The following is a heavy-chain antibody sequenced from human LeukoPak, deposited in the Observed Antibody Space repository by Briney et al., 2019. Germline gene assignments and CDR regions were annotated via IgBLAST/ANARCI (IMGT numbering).Heavy chain of an antibody. V-gene: IGHV3-30*19. J-gene: IGHJ4*02. D-gene: IGHD5-18*01. CDR2: ISYDGSNK. Sequence: PGGSLRLSWAASGFIFSTYGMHCGRQAPGEGLEWVEVISYDGSNKYYADSVKGRFTISRDNSKNPLYLQMNSLRAEDTAVYYCARGYSYGDYWGQGTLVTVSS. CDR3: ARGYSYGDY. CDR1: GFIFSTYG.